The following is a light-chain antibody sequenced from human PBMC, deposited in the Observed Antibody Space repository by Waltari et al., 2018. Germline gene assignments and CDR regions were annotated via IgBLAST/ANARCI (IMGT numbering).Light chain of an antibody. CDR3: QKYGTLPAT. V-gene: IGKV3-20*01. J-gene: IGKJ1*01. CDR2: DTS. CDR1: QSNSRF. Sequence: EIMLTQSPGTLSLSPGERATLSCRASQSNSRFLAWYQQKPGHAPRLLIYDTSTRATGIPDRFSGSGSGTDFSLTISRLEPEDFAVYYCQKYGTLPATFGQGTKVEIK.